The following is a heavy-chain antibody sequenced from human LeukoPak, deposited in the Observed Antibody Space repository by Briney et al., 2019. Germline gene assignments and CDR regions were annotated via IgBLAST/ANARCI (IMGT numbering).Heavy chain of an antibody. Sequence: GSSVKVSCKASGGTFSSYAISWVRQAPGQGLEWMGRIIPIFGTANYAQKFQGRVTITTDESTSAAYMELSSLRSEDAAVYYCARPLPRRYSSSWMDAFDIWGQGTMVTVSS. CDR2: IIPIFGTA. CDR3: ARPLPRRYSSSWMDAFDI. CDR1: GGTFSSYA. V-gene: IGHV1-69*05. D-gene: IGHD6-13*01. J-gene: IGHJ3*02.